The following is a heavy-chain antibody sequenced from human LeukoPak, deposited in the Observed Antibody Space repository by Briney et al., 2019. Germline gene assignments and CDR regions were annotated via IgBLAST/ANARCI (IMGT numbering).Heavy chain of an antibody. D-gene: IGHD5-12*01. CDR3: ARGRDIVAVDY. V-gene: IGHV4-59*01. CDR1: VGSISSYY. Sequence: SETLSLTCTVCVGSISSYYWSWIRQPPGKGLEAIGYIYYSGSTNYNPSLKSRVTISVDTSKNQFSLKLSSVTAADTAVYYCARGRDIVAVDYWGQGTLVTVSS. J-gene: IGHJ4*02. CDR2: IYYSGST.